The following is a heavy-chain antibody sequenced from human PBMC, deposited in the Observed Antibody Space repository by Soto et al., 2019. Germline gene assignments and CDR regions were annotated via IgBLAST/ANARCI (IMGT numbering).Heavy chain of an antibody. CDR1: GYTFTNYG. V-gene: IGHV1-18*01. CDR3: ASVPVGYSSSWPLDY. D-gene: IGHD6-13*01. CDR2: ISAYNGNT. J-gene: IGHJ4*02. Sequence: ASVKVSCKASGYTFTNYGISWVRQSPGPGLEWMGWISAYNGNTKYAQKLQGRVTMTTDTSTSTVYMELSSMRSEDTAVYYCASVPVGYSSSWPLDYWGQGTLVTVSS.